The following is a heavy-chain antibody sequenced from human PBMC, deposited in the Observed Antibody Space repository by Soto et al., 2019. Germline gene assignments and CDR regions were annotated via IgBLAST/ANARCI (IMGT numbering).Heavy chain of an antibody. D-gene: IGHD3-22*01. CDR3: ARGWGYDSNDYYYAY. CDR2: IIPIFGTA. CDR1: GGTFSRHA. V-gene: IGHV1-69*01. J-gene: IGHJ4*02. Sequence: QVQLVQSGAEVRKPGSSVKVSCKASGGTFSRHAISWVRQAPGQGLEWMGGIIPIFGTANYAQKFQGRVTIIADESTSTGYMELSSLRSEDTAMYYCARGWGYDSNDYYYAYWGQGTLVIVSS.